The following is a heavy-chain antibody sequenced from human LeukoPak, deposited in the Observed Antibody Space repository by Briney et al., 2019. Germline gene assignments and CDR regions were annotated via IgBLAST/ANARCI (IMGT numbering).Heavy chain of an antibody. CDR3: ARETPEMTTYAFDI. CDR1: GFTFSSYS. J-gene: IGHJ3*02. D-gene: IGHD5-24*01. CDR2: ISSSSSTI. V-gene: IGHV3-48*01. Sequence: GGSLRLSCAASGFTFSSYSMNWVRQAPGKGLEWVSYISSSSSTIYYADSVKGRFTISRDNAKNSLYLQMNSLRAEDTAVYYCARETPEMTTYAFDIWGQGTMVTVSS.